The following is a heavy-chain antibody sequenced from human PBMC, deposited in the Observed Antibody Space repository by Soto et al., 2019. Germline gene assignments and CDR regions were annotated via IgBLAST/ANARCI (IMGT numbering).Heavy chain of an antibody. V-gene: IGHV3-7*03. CDR2: IKQDGSEK. Sequence: GGSLRLSCAASGFTFSSYWMSWVRQAPGKGLEWVANIKQDGSEKYYVDSVKGRFTISRDNAKNSLYLQMNSLRAEDTAVYYCATEAGYSSSWDIYYYYGMDVWGQGTTVTVCS. CDR1: GFTFSSYW. CDR3: ATEAGYSSSWDIYYYYGMDV. D-gene: IGHD6-13*01. J-gene: IGHJ6*02.